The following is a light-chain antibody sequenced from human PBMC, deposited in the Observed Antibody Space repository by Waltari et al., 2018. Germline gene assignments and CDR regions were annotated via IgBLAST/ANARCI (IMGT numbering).Light chain of an antibody. Sequence: EIVLTQSPGTLSLSPGERATLSCRASQSVSSSYLAGYQQKPGQAPRLLIYGTSRRATGIPDRFSGGGSGTECTLTISRLEPEDFAVYYCQQYGSSPWTFGQGTKVEIK. CDR1: QSVSSSY. CDR2: GTS. V-gene: IGKV3-20*01. J-gene: IGKJ1*01. CDR3: QQYGSSPWT.